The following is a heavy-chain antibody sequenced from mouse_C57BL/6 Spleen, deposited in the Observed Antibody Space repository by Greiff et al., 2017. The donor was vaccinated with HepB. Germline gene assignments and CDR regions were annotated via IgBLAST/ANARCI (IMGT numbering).Heavy chain of an antibody. V-gene: IGHV2-2*01. CDR3: ARKAYSKDYFDY. CDR1: GFSFTSYG. J-gene: IGHJ2*01. Sequence: VKLMESGPGLVQPLQSLSITCTASGFSFTSYGVHWVRQSPGKGLEWLGVIWSGGSTDYNAAFISRLSISKDNSKSQVFFKMNSLQADDTAIYYCARKAYSKDYFDYWGQGTTLTVSS. CDR2: IWSGGST.